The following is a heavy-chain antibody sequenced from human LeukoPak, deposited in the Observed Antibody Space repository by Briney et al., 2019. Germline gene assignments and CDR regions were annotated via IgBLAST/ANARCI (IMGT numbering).Heavy chain of an antibody. V-gene: IGHV4-61*05. D-gene: IGHD3-3*01. CDR3: ARGGGYDFWSGCRGVPVDY. Sequence: SETLSLTCTVSGGSISSSTYYWVWIRQPPGKGLEWIGYIYYSGSTNYNPSLKSRVTISVDTSKNQFSLKLSSVTAADTAVYYCARGGGYDFWSGCRGVPVDYWGQGTLVTVSS. CDR1: GGSISSSTYY. CDR2: IYYSGST. J-gene: IGHJ4*02.